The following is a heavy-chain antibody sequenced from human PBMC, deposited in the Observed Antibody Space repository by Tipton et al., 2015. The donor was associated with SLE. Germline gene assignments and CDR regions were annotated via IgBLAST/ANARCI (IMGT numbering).Heavy chain of an antibody. CDR2: TYYSGSP. D-gene: IGHD6-19*01. J-gene: IGHJ6*02. V-gene: IGHV4-39*07. CDR3: ARVRAGWLGQRYYYYGMDV. Sequence: TLSLTCIVSGGSITSNNHCWGWIRQPPGKGLEWIGTTYYSGSPHYNPSLKSRVTISVATSKNQFSLMLSSVTAADTAVYYWARVRAGWLGQRYYYYGMDVWGQGTSVNVS. CDR1: GGSITSNNHC.